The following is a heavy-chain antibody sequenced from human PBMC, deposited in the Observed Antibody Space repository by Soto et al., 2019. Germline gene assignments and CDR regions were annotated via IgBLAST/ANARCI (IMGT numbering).Heavy chain of an antibody. CDR1: GGTFSSYA. J-gene: IGHJ4*02. CDR2: IIPIFGTA. D-gene: IGHD1-26*01. Sequence: SVKVSCKASGGTFSSYAISWVRQAPGQGLEWMGGIIPIFGTANYAQKFQGRVTITADESTSTAYMELSSLRSEDTAVYYCARTPQYSGSYSYFDYWGQGTLVTVYS. V-gene: IGHV1-69*13. CDR3: ARTPQYSGSYSYFDY.